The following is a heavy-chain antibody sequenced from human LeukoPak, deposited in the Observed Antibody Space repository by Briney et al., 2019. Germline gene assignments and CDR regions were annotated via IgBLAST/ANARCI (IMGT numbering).Heavy chain of an antibody. V-gene: IGHV5-51*01. Sequence: GESLKISCKGSGYSFTSYWIGWVRQMPGKGLEWMGIIYPGDSDTRYSPSFQGQVTISADKSISTAYLQWSSLKASDTAMYYCASPGGLYDILTGYYDNAFDIWGQGTMVTVSS. D-gene: IGHD3-9*01. CDR1: GYSFTSYW. CDR3: ASPGGLYDILTGYYDNAFDI. J-gene: IGHJ3*02. CDR2: IYPGDSDT.